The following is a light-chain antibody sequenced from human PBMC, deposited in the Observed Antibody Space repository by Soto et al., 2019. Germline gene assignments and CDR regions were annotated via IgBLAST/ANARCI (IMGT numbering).Light chain of an antibody. J-gene: IGKJ4*01. CDR1: QCIGRY. Sequence: DIQMTQSPSSLSASVGDRVTITCRACQCIGRYLNWYQQKPGKAPKLLIYAASSLHSGVPSRFSGSGSGTDFTLTISSLQAEDFATYYCQQLSTYPSTFGGGTKVDIK. CDR3: QQLSTYPST. V-gene: IGKV1-39*01. CDR2: AAS.